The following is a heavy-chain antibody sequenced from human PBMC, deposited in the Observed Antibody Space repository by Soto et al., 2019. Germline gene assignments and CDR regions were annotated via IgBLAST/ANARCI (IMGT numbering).Heavy chain of an antibody. V-gene: IGHV1-2*02. CDR3: ARGALPELLLSSFDI. CDR1: GYNFTGYY. CDR2: INPNSGGT. Sequence: ASVKVSCKASGYNFTGYYMKWVRQAPGQGLEWMGWINPNSGGTKYAQKFQGTVTMTRDTFISTAYMDLSSLRSDDSAVYYCARGALPELLLSSFDIWGQGTMVTVSS. D-gene: IGHD1-26*01. J-gene: IGHJ3*02.